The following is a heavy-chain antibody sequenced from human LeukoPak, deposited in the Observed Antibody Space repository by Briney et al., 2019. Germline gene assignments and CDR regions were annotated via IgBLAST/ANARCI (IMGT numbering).Heavy chain of an antibody. CDR2: IYYSGST. V-gene: IGHV4-31*03. D-gene: IGHD2-21*02. CDR3: AREGLGTAMEY. Sequence: SETLSLTCTVSGGSISSGGYYWSWIRQHPGKGLEWIGYIYYSGSTYYNPSLESRVTMSVYRSENQFSLNLSAVSAADTAVYYCAREGLGTAMEYWGQGKLV. J-gene: IGHJ4*02. CDR1: GGSISSGGYY.